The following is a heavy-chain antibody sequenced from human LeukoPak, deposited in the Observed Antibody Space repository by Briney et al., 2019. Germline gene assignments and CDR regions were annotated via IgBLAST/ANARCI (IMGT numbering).Heavy chain of an antibody. CDR3: AKSSITIFGVVIQSWYYFDY. V-gene: IGHV3-23*01. D-gene: IGHD3-3*01. J-gene: IGHJ4*02. CDR2: ISGSGGST. Sequence: GGSLRLSCAASGFTFSSYAMSWVRQAPGKGLEWVSAISGSGGSTYYADSVKGRFTIARDNSKNTLYLQINSLRAEDTAVYYCAKSSITIFGVVIQSWYYFDYWGQGTLVTVSS. CDR1: GFTFSSYA.